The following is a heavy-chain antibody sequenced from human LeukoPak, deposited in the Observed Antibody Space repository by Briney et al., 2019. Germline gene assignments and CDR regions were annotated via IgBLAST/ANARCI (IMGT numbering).Heavy chain of an antibody. J-gene: IGHJ6*03. CDR1: GFTFSSYG. Sequence: GRSLRLPCAASGFTFSSYGMHWVRQAPGKGLEWVAVIWYDGSNKYYADSVKGRFTISRDNSKNPLYLQMNSLRAEDTAVYYCARDIMPLSIYYMDVWGKGTTATVSS. V-gene: IGHV3-33*01. CDR2: IWYDGSNK. D-gene: IGHD6-6*01. CDR3: ARDIMPLSIYYMDV.